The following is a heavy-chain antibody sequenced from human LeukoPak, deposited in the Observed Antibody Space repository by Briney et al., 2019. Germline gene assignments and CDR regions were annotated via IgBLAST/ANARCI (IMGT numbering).Heavy chain of an antibody. J-gene: IGHJ6*02. CDR2: ITPSGSTM. CDR1: GFTFSSYE. CDR3: ARVGYTSYYYYGMDV. V-gene: IGHV3-48*03. D-gene: IGHD6-13*01. Sequence: GGSLRLSCAASGFTFSSYEMNWVRQAPGKGLEWVSYITPSGSTMNYADSVKGRFTISRDNPKNLLYLQINSLRAEDTAVYYCARVGYTSYYYYGMDVWGQGTTVTVSS.